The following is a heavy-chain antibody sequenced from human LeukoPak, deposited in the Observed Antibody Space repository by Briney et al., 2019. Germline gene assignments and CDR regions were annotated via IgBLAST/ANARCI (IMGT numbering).Heavy chain of an antibody. CDR2: ISSGSGSI. D-gene: IGHD6-13*01. CDR3: ARKRESSSSWYGGLAY. J-gene: IGHJ4*02. CDR1: GFTFSSFS. Sequence: GGSLRLSCAVSGFTFSSFSMIWVRQAPGKGLEWLSYISSGSGSIYYADSVKGRFTISRDNAKNSLYLQMNSLRAEDTAVYYCARKRESSSSWYGGLAYWGQGTLVTVSS. V-gene: IGHV3-48*01.